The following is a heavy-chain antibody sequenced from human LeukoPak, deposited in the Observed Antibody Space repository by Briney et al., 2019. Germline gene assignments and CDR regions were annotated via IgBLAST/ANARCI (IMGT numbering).Heavy chain of an antibody. Sequence: GGSLRLSCAASGFTFSSYAMSWVRQAPGKGLEWVSAISGSGGSTYYADSVKGRFTISRDNSKNTLYLQMNSPRAEDTAVYYCAKDLTPSGGSCFDYWGQGTLVTVSS. V-gene: IGHV3-23*01. D-gene: IGHD2-15*01. CDR2: ISGSGGST. CDR3: AKDLTPSGGSCFDY. CDR1: GFTFSSYA. J-gene: IGHJ4*02.